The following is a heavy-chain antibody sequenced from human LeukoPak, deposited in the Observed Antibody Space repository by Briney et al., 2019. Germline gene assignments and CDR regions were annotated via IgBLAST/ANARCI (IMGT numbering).Heavy chain of an antibody. J-gene: IGHJ4*02. CDR2: IKPDGSEK. V-gene: IGHV3-7*01. CDR1: GFTFSDYW. Sequence: GGSLRLSCAASGFTFSDYWMTWVRQAPGKGLEWVANIKPDGSEKYYVDSVKGRFTLSRDNAKNSLILQMNGLRVEVSSVYYCASYLYWWCDLGYWGQGTLVTVSS. CDR3: ASYLYWWCDLGY. D-gene: IGHD2-8*02.